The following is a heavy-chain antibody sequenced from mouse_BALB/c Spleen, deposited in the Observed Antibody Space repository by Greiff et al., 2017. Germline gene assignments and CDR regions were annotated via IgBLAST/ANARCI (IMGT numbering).Heavy chain of an antibody. CDR1: GYAFSSSW. V-gene: IGHV1-82*01. Sequence: QVHVKQSGPELVKPGASVKISCKASGYAFSSSWMNWVKQRPGQGLEWIGRIYPGDGDTNYNGKFKGKATLTADKSSSTAYMQLSSLTSVDSAVYFCARGGAMDYWGQGTSVTVSS. J-gene: IGHJ4*01. CDR2: IYPGDGDT. CDR3: ARGGAMDY.